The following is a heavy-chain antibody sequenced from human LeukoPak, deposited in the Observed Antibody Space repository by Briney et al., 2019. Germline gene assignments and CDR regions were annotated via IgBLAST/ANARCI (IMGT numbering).Heavy chain of an antibody. CDR3: ARERRASVGATPFDY. CDR1: GDSISSNY. Sequence: PSETLSLTCTVSGDSISSNYWSWIRQHPGKGLEWIGYIYYSGSTYYNPSLKSRVTISVDTSKNQFSLKLSSVTAADAAVYYCARERRASVGATPFDYWGQGTLVTVSS. V-gene: IGHV4-59*06. J-gene: IGHJ4*02. D-gene: IGHD1-26*01. CDR2: IYYSGST.